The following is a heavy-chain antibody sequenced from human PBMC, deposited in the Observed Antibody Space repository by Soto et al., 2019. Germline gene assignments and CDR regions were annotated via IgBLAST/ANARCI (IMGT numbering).Heavy chain of an antibody. CDR3: ARGTSHFYSDMDV. CDR2: IWYDGGRD. D-gene: IGHD3-16*01. J-gene: IGHJ6*03. Sequence: QVQLVESGGGVVHPGTSLRLSCTASGFKFSYYGMHWVRQGPGKGLEWVAVIWYDGGRDYYSDSVEGRFTISRDNFKNSVYLEMNSLRVEDTAVYYCARGTSHFYSDMDVCGDGTKVTVSS. CDR1: GFKFSYYG. V-gene: IGHV3-33*01.